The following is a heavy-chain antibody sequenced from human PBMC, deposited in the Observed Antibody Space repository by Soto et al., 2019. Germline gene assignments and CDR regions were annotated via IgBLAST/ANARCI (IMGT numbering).Heavy chain of an antibody. CDR3: ARNFLSPYMLQLRHFRGPGMDV. J-gene: IGHJ6*02. Sequence: QVQLVESGGGVVQPGRSLRLSCAASGFTFSSYGMHWVRQAPGKGLEWVAVIWYDGSNKYYADSVKGRFTISRDNSKNTLYLQMNSLRAEDTAVYYCARNFLSPYMLQLRHFRGPGMDVWGQGTTVTVSS. CDR2: IWYDGSNK. CDR1: GFTFSSYG. D-gene: IGHD3-9*01. V-gene: IGHV3-33*01.